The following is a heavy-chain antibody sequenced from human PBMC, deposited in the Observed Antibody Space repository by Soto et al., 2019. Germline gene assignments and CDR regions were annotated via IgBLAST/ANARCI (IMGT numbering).Heavy chain of an antibody. Sequence: GGSLRLSCAASGFTFTSYTMNWVRQAPGKGLEWVSSISSSSDYIYYADSMKGRVSISRDNAKNSLFLDMNSLTGEDTAVYYCARARVYATGPLDFWGQGTLVTVSS. CDR2: ISSSSDYI. D-gene: IGHD6-13*01. V-gene: IGHV3-21*01. CDR3: ARARVYATGPLDF. J-gene: IGHJ4*02. CDR1: GFTFTSYT.